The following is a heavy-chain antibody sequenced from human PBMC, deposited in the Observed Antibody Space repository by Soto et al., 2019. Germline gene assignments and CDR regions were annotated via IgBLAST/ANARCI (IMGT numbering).Heavy chain of an antibody. J-gene: IGHJ5*02. Sequence: LQLQESGPGLVKPSGTLSLTCTVSGGAIDSSNWWTWVRQFPGKGLQWVGEIHHTGTTNYNPSLQSRVHISIDKAKKQFSVELLSLTAADTAIYYCAIGRRTGQTTRVFFDPWGPGRLVTVSS. V-gene: IGHV4-4*02. CDR1: GGAIDSSNW. CDR3: AIGRRTGQTTRVFFDP. CDR2: IHHTGTT.